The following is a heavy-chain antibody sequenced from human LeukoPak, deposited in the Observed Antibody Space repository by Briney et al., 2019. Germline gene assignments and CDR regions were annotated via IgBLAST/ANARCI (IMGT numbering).Heavy chain of an antibody. CDR2: ISRDGGTT. J-gene: IGHJ4*02. CDR1: GFTFDDYT. V-gene: IGHV3-43*01. Sequence: GGSLRLSCAASGFTFDDYTMHWVRQAPGKGLEWISLISRDGGTTDYADSVKGLFTISRDNSQNSLYLQMNSLRAEDTAVYYCARGSSVVGLDWGQGTLVTVSS. D-gene: IGHD2-15*01. CDR3: ARGSSVVGLD.